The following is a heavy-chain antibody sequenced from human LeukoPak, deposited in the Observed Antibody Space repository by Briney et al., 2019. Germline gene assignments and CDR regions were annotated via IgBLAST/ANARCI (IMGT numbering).Heavy chain of an antibody. V-gene: IGHV3-74*01. D-gene: IGHD1-1*01. CDR3: VRDARYRPDS. CDR1: GFAFSDYW. Sequence: GGSLRLSCATSGFAFSDYWMHWVRQAPGKGLVWVSRIISDGSSASYADSVKGRFTISRDNAKNTLYLQMNSLRVEDTAVYYCVRDARYRPDSWGQGTLVTVSS. J-gene: IGHJ5*02. CDR2: IISDGSSA.